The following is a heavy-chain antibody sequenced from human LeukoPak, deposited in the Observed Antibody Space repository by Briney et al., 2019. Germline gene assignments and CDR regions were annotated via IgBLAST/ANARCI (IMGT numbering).Heavy chain of an antibody. J-gene: IGHJ5*02. V-gene: IGHV3-11*04. CDR1: GFTFSDYY. D-gene: IGHD1-26*01. CDR3: ARDSGSYQFDP. CDR2: ISSSGSTI. Sequence: GGSLRLPCAASGFTFSDYYMSWIRQAPGKGLEWVSYISSSGSTIYYADSVKGRFTISRDNAKNSLCLQMNSLRAEDTAVYYCARDSGSYQFDPWGQGTLVTVSS.